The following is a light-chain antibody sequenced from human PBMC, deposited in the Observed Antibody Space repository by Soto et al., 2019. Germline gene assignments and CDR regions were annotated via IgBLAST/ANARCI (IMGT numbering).Light chain of an antibody. CDR1: QTILHSFNNKNY. CDR3: QQSLTTPHT. Sequence: DIVMTQSPDSLAVSLGERATINCKSSQTILHSFNNKNYLVWYQQKPGQPPKVLINWASTRESGVPDRFSGGGSGTDFTLTISSLQAEDVAVYFCQQSLTTPHTFGQGTNVEIK. CDR2: WAS. V-gene: IGKV4-1*01. J-gene: IGKJ1*01.